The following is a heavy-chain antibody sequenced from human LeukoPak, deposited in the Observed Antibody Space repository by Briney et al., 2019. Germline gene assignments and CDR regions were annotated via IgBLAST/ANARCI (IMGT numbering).Heavy chain of an antibody. J-gene: IGHJ5*02. D-gene: IGHD1-14*01. V-gene: IGHV3-23*01. CDR3: ANKPAGFDP. Sequence: SGGSLRLSCAASGFTFSNSAMAWVRQAPGKGLEWVSSITGSGDYTYYADFVKGRFTISRDNSKNTLYLQMNSLRAEDTAVYYCANKPAGFDPWGQGTLVTVSS. CDR1: GFTFSNSA. CDR2: ITGSGDYT.